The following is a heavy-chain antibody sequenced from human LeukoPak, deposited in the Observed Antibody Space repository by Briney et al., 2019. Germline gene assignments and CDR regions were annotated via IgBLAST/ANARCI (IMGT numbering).Heavy chain of an antibody. V-gene: IGHV3-74*01. J-gene: IGHJ5*02. CDR1: GFIFTDYW. D-gene: IGHD4/OR15-4a*01. CDR2: ISGDGRGT. CDR3: ARGGGANSGYANP. Sequence: GGSLRLSCAASGFIFTDYWMHWVRQGPGKELVWVARISGDGRGTTYADSVRGRFTISRDNAKNTLNLQMNSLRAEDTAIYYCARGGGANSGYANPWGQGTLVTVSS.